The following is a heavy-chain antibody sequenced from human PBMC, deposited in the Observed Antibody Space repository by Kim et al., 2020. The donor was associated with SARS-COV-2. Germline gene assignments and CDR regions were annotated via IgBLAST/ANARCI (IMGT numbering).Heavy chain of an antibody. D-gene: IGHD3-16*01. CDR3: ARYDYVWGSSTA. Sequence: GEYLKISCKGSGYSFTSYWISWVRQMPGKGLEWMGRIDPSDSYTNYSPSFQGHVTISADKSISTAYLQWSSLKASDTAMYYCARYDYVWGSSTAWGQGTLVTVSS. V-gene: IGHV5-10-1*01. CDR2: IDPSDSYT. J-gene: IGHJ5*02. CDR1: GYSFTSYW.